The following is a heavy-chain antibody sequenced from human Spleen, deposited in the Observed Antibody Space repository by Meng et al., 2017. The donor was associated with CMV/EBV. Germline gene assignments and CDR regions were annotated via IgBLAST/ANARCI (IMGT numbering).Heavy chain of an antibody. J-gene: IGHJ6*02. CDR3: ARDCSSTSCYTYYYYYGMDV. CDR1: GFTFSSYA. V-gene: IGHV3-74*01. D-gene: IGHD2-2*02. Sequence: GGSLRLSCAASGFTFSSYAMSWVRQAPGKGLVWVSRINSDGSSTSYADSVKGRFTISRDNAKNTLYLQMNSLRAEDTAVYYCARDCSSTSCYTYYYYYGMDVWGQGTTVTVSS. CDR2: INSDGSST.